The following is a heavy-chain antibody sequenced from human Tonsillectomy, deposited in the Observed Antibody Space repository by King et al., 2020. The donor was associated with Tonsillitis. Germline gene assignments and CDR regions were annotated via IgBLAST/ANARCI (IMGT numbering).Heavy chain of an antibody. J-gene: IGHJ6*02. CDR1: GGSISNYY. CDR3: ARHALDHYYFSVMDV. CDR2: IFYSGLT. V-gene: IGHV4-59*08. D-gene: IGHD1-1*01. Sequence: QLQESGPGLVKPSETLSLTCTVSGGSISNYYWSWIRQPPGKGLEWIGYIFYSGLTNYNPSLKSRVTISVDTSKNQFSLKLTSVTATDTAMYYCARHALDHYYFSVMDVCGQGTTVTVSS.